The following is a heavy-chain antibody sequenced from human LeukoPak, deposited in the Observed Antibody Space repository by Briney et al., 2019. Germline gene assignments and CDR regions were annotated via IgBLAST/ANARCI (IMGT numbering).Heavy chain of an antibody. D-gene: IGHD3-10*01. V-gene: IGHV3-30*04. J-gene: IGHJ4*02. Sequence: GRSLRLSCEASGFTFSHFAMHWVRQAPGKGLEWVAVISYDGKKTYFADSVRGRFSLSRDDSQNTVYLQMNSLRDDDTALYYCVKGSKIRGVIPEGQFDYWGQGTLVTVS. CDR2: ISYDGKKT. CDR3: VKGSKIRGVIPEGQFDY. CDR1: GFTFSHFA.